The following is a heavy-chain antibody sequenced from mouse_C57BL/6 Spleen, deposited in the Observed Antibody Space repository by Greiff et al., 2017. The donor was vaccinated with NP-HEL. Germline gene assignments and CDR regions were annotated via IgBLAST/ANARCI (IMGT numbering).Heavy chain of an antibody. CDR3: ARVGGDDSSGYDYAMDY. V-gene: IGHV1-55*01. J-gene: IGHJ4*01. CDR2: IYPGSGST. Sequence: QVQLQQSGAELVKPGASVKMSCKASGYTFTSYWITWVKQRPGQGLEWIGDIYPGSGSTNYNEKFKSKATLTVDTSSSTAYMQLSSLTSEDSAVYYCARVGGDDSSGYDYAMDYWGQGTSVTVSS. CDR1: GYTFTSYW. D-gene: IGHD3-2*02.